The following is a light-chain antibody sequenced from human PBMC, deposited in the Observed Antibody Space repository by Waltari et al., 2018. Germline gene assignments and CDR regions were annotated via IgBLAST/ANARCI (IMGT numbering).Light chain of an antibody. V-gene: IGKV3-20*01. CDR3: QNHEKLPAT. CDR1: QNIGSY. CDR2: AAS. J-gene: IGKJ1*01. Sequence: ELVLTQSPGTLSLSPGARATLSCRASQNIGSYLVWYQQKPGQPPRLLTYAASTRATGIPDRFIGSGSGTDFILTIARLEPEDFAVYFCQNHEKLPATFGQGTKVEI.